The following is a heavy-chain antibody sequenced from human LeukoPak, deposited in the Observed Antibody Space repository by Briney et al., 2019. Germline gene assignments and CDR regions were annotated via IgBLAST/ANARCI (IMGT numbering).Heavy chain of an antibody. CDR3: ARAQYYYDISGYADY. J-gene: IGHJ4*02. Sequence: SETLSLTCTVSGGSISTYYWSWIRQPPGKGLEWIGYVDYSGSTNYNPSLKSRVTISVDRSKNQFSLNLSSVTAADTAVYFCARAQYYYDISGYADYWGQGTLVTVSS. CDR1: GGSISTYY. D-gene: IGHD3-22*01. CDR2: VDYSGST. V-gene: IGHV4-59*01.